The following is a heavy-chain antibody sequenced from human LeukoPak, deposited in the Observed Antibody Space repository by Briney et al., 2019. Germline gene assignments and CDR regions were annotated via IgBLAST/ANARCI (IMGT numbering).Heavy chain of an antibody. Sequence: ASVKVSCKVSGYTLTELSMNWVRQAPGKGLEWMGGFDPEDGETIYAQKFQGRVTVTEDTSTDTAYMELSSLRSEDTAVYYCAPRSHYYDSSGYYYAFDYWGQGTLVTVSS. J-gene: IGHJ4*02. D-gene: IGHD3-22*01. CDR2: FDPEDGET. CDR1: GYTLTELS. CDR3: APRSHYYDSSGYYYAFDY. V-gene: IGHV1-24*01.